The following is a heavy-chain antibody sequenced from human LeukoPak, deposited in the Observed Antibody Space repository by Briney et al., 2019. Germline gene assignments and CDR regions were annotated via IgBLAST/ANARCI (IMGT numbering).Heavy chain of an antibody. V-gene: IGHV4-34*01. J-gene: IGHJ6*03. Sequence: SETLSLTCAVYGGTFSGYYWSWIRQPPGKRLEWVGESNDSGGTNYNPSLKSRVTISADKSKNQVSLKQTSVTAADTAVYYCARLSVIVGAALEYYYYYMDVWGQGTTVTVSS. D-gene: IGHD1-26*01. CDR3: ARLSVIVGAALEYYYYYMDV. CDR2: SNDSGGT. CDR1: GGTFSGYY.